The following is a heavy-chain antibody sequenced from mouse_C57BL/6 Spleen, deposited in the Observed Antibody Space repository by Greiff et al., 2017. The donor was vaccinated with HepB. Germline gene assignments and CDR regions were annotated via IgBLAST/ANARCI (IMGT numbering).Heavy chain of an antibody. CDR3: ARSAQAGAMDY. J-gene: IGHJ4*01. D-gene: IGHD3-2*02. Sequence: QVHVKQSGAELARPGASVKLSCKASGYTFTSYGISWVKQRTGQGLEWIGEIYPRSGNTYYNEKFKGKATLTADKSSSTAYMELRSLTSEDSAVYFGARSAQAGAMDYWGQGTSVTVSS. CDR1: GYTFTSYG. CDR2: IYPRSGNT. V-gene: IGHV1-81*01.